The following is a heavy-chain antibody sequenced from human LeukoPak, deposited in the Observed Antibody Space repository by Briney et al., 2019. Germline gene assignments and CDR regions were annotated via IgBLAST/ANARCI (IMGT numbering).Heavy chain of an antibody. V-gene: IGHV4-30-2*01. CDR2: VYHSGSA. Sequence: SETLSLTCAVSGGSFGSGGYSWSWIRQPPGKGLEWIGYVYHSGSAYYNPSLKSRVTISVNKSKNQFSLKLNSVTAADTAIYYCAKVYGDYIMDVWGQGTTVTVSS. CDR1: GGSFGSGGYS. D-gene: IGHD4-17*01. J-gene: IGHJ6*02. CDR3: AKVYGDYIMDV.